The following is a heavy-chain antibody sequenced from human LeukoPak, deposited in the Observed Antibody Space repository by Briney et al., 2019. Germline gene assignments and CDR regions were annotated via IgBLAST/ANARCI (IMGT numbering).Heavy chain of an antibody. J-gene: IGHJ6*03. D-gene: IGHD3-10*01. CDR2: IRSKAYGGTT. V-gene: IGHV3-49*04. CDR3: SRADYYGSGSPISLDV. CDR1: GFTFSDYY. Sequence: GGSLRLSCAASGFTFSDYYMSWVRQAPGKGLERVSFIRSKAYGGTTEYAASVKGRFTISRDDSKSIAYLQMNSLKTEDTAVYYCSRADYYGSGSPISLDVWGKGTTVTVSS.